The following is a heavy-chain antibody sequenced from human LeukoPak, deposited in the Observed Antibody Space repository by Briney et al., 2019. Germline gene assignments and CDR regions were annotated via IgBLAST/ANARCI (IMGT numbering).Heavy chain of an antibody. J-gene: IGHJ4*02. Sequence: SETLSLTCTVSGGSVSSGNYYWSWIRQPPGKELEWIGYIYYSRSTNYNPSLESRVTISVDTSKNQFSLKVSPVTAADTAVYYCARGRGYSGYDIYFDYWGQGTLVTVSS. V-gene: IGHV4-61*01. CDR2: IYYSRST. CDR1: GGSVSSGNYY. CDR3: ARGRGYSGYDIYFDY. D-gene: IGHD5-12*01.